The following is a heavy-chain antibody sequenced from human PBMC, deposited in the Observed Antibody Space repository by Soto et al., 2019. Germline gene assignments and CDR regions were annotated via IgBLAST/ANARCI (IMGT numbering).Heavy chain of an antibody. CDR2: ISGSGGST. V-gene: IGHV3-23*01. Sequence: EVQLLESGGGLVQPGGSLRLSCAASGFTFSSYAMSWVRQAPGKGLGWVSAISGSGGSTYYADSVKGRFTISRDNSKNTLYLQMNSLRAEDTAVYYCAKGLAVARLGGMDVWGQGTTVTVSS. CDR3: AKGLAVARLGGMDV. J-gene: IGHJ6*02. D-gene: IGHD6-19*01. CDR1: GFTFSSYA.